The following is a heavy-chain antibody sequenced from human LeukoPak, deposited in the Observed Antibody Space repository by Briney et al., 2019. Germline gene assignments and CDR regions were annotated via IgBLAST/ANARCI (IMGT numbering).Heavy chain of an antibody. Sequence: PSETLSLTCTVSGGSISSYYWSWIRQPPGKGLEGIGYIYYSGSTNYNPSLKSRVTISVVTSKNQFSLKLSSVTAADTAVYYCARIGDYAPGFDYWGQGTLVTVSS. J-gene: IGHJ4*02. CDR2: IYYSGST. CDR3: ARIGDYAPGFDY. D-gene: IGHD4-17*01. CDR1: GGSISSYY. V-gene: IGHV4-59*01.